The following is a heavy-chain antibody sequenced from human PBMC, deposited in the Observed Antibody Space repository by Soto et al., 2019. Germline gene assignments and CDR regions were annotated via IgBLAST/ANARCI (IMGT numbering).Heavy chain of an antibody. D-gene: IGHD2-2*01. Sequence: GGSLRLSCAASGFTFSSYSMNWVRQAPGKGLKWVSYISSSSSTIYYADSVKGRFTISRDNSKNTLYLQMNSLRAEDTAVYYCAREALVVVPAAMGYWGQGTLVTVSS. CDR2: ISSSSSTI. J-gene: IGHJ4*02. V-gene: IGHV3-48*01. CDR1: GFTFSSYS. CDR3: AREALVVVPAAMGY.